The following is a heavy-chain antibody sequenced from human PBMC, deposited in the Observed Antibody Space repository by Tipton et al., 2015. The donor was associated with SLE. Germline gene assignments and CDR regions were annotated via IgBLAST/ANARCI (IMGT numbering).Heavy chain of an antibody. J-gene: IGHJ6*02. D-gene: IGHD3-10*01. V-gene: IGHV1-18*01. CDR2: ISAYNGNT. Sequence: QLVQSGAEVKKPGASVKVSCKASGYTFTSYGISWVRQAPGQGLEWMGWISAYNGNTNYAQKLQGRVTMTTDTSTSTAYMELRSLRSGDTAVYYCASSYYGSGSYYKGVYFYYGMDVWGQGTTVTVSS. CDR1: GYTFTSYG. CDR3: ASSYYGSGSYYKGVYFYYGMDV.